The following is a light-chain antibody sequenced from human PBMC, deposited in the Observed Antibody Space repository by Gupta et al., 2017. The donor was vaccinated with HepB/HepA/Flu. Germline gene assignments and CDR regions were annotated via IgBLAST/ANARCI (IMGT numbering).Light chain of an antibody. CDR2: DTN. Sequence: QSVVTQPPSASGPPGQRVTISCSGSNSNIGHNAVNWYPHVPGSAPKLLIYDTNHRPSGVPDRFSGSKSGTSASLAISGLQSEDEADYYCATWDDSLNGAVFGGGTKLTVL. V-gene: IGLV1-44*01. CDR3: ATWDDSLNGAV. J-gene: IGLJ2*01. CDR1: NSNIGHNA.